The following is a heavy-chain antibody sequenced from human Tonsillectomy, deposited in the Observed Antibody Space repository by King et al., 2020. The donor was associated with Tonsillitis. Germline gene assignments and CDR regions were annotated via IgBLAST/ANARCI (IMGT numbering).Heavy chain of an antibody. CDR3: AKDESWWLPSQNWFDP. Sequence: VQLVESGGGVVQPGTSLRLSCAASGFTFSSYSMHWVRQAPGKGLEWVAVIWYDGSKKYYGDFVKVRFTISRDNSKNTLFLQMKSLRGEDTAVYNCAKDESWWLPSQNWFDPWGQGTPVTVSS. CDR2: IWYDGSKK. J-gene: IGHJ5*02. V-gene: IGHV3-33*03. CDR1: GFTFSSYS. D-gene: IGHD2-15*01.